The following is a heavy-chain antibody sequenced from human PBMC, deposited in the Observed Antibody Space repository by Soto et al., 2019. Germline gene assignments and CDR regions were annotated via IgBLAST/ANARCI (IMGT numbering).Heavy chain of an antibody. D-gene: IGHD3-3*01. Sequence: SETLSLTCTVSGGSISSGDYYWSWIRQPPGKGLEWIGYIYYSGSTYYNPSLKSRVTISVDTSKNQFSLKLSSVTAADTAVYYCARVARTIFGVVISYYYYGMDVWGQGTTVTV. CDR2: IYYSGST. CDR3: ARVARTIFGVVISYYYYGMDV. V-gene: IGHV4-30-4*01. J-gene: IGHJ6*02. CDR1: GGSISSGDYY.